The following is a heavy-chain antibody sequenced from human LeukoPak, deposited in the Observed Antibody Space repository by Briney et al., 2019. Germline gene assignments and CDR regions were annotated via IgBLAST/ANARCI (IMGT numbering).Heavy chain of an antibody. Sequence: GGSLRLSCAASGFTFRSYAMSWVRQAPAKGLEWVSAISGSGVGTYYAGSVKGRFTISRDNSKNTLYLQMNSLRAEDTAVYYCAKVNTATYIIRDAFDIWGQGTMVTVSS. V-gene: IGHV3-23*01. CDR2: ISGSGVGT. J-gene: IGHJ3*02. D-gene: IGHD2-15*01. CDR1: GFTFRSYA. CDR3: AKVNTATYIIRDAFDI.